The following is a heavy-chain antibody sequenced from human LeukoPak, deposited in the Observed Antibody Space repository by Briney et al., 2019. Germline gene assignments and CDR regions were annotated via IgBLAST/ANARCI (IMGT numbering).Heavy chain of an antibody. CDR3: ARHSYCGGDCYWDAFDC. V-gene: IGHV4-59*08. J-gene: IGHJ4*02. Sequence: PSETLSLTCTVSGGSISSYYWSWIRQPPGKGLEWIGYIYYSGSTNYNPSLKSRVTISVDTSKNQFSLKLSSVTAADTAVYYCARHSYCGGDCYWDAFDCWGQGTLVTVSS. D-gene: IGHD2-21*02. CDR1: GGSISSYY. CDR2: IYYSGST.